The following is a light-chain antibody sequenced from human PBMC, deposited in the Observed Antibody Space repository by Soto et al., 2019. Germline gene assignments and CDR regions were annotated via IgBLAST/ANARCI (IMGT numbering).Light chain of an antibody. CDR2: GAS. J-gene: IGKJ1*01. CDR1: QNIDMY. Sequence: DIHMTQSPSSLSASVGDTVTITCRASQNIDMYLNWYQQKPGKAPRVLISGASNLQSGVPSRFSGSGSGTDFTLTISSLQSEDCAIYFCQHTFNSPPWTFGQGTKVEVK. V-gene: IGKV1-39*01. CDR3: QHTFNSPPWT.